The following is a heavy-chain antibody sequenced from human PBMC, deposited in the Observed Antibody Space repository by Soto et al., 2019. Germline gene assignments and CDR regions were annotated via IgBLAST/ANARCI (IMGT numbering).Heavy chain of an antibody. V-gene: IGHV1-18*01. CDR3: ARDRLGVSVTGGGFDS. Sequence: QVQLVQSGGEVKKPGASVKVSCKASGYTFSNFGLSWVRQAPGQGLELMGWISPYNGNTNYAQKLQGRLTMTTDTTTNTAYMELRSMRSDDTAVYYCARDRLGVSVTGGGFDSWAQGTLVTVSS. CDR1: GYTFSNFG. D-gene: IGHD2-8*01. J-gene: IGHJ4*02. CDR2: ISPYNGNT.